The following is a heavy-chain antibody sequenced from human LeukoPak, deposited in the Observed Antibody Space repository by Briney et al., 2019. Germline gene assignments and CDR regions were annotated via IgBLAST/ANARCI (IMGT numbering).Heavy chain of an antibody. CDR1: EYSLSDLS. J-gene: IGHJ4*02. CDR3: ATDRVYRSSGRSWGFFDY. CDR2: FDSENNKM. D-gene: IGHD6-19*01. Sequence: ASVKVSCKISEYSLSDLSIHWVREAPGEGLEWMGGFDSENNKMVYSQKFQGRVTMTEDTSADTVCMELTSLRSEDTAVYFCATDRVYRSSGRSWGFFDYWGQGTLVVVSS. V-gene: IGHV1-24*01.